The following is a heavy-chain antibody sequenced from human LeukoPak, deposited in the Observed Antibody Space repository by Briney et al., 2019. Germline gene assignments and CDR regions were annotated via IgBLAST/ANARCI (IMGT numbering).Heavy chain of an antibody. V-gene: IGHV4-38-2*02. CDR3: ARVGMVRGVISSLRYYYYYMDV. CDR2: IYHSGST. D-gene: IGHD3-10*01. Sequence: PSETLSLTCTVSGYSISSGYYWGWIRQPPGKGLEWIGSIYHSGSTYYNPSLKSRVTISVDTSKNQFSLKLSSVTAADTAVYYCARVGMVRGVISSLRYYYYYMDVWGKGTTVTVSS. J-gene: IGHJ6*03. CDR1: GYSISSGYY.